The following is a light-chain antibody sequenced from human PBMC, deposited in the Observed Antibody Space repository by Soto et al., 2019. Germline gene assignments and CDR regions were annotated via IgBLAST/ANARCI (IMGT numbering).Light chain of an antibody. CDR1: SSDIGGYKY. CDR2: EVS. V-gene: IGLV2-14*01. Sequence: QSALTQPASVSGSPGQSITISCTGTSSDIGGYKYVSWYQQYPGKAPKLIIFEVSNRPSGVSNRFSGSNSGNTASLTISGLQAEDEADYYCSSYAARNSFVVFGGGTQLTVL. J-gene: IGLJ2*01. CDR3: SSYAARNSFVV.